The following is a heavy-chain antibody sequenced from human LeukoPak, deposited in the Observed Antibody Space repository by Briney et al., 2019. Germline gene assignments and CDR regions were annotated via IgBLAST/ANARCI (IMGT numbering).Heavy chain of an antibody. V-gene: IGHV4-34*01. Sequence: PSETLSLTCAVYGGSFSSYYWSWIRQPPGKGLEWIGEINHSGSTNYNPSLKSRVTISVDTSKNQFSLKLSSVTAADTAVYYCARVGAAAAPSHFDYWGQGTLVTVSS. CDR1: GGSFSSYY. CDR2: INHSGST. J-gene: IGHJ4*02. CDR3: ARVGAAAAPSHFDY. D-gene: IGHD6-13*01.